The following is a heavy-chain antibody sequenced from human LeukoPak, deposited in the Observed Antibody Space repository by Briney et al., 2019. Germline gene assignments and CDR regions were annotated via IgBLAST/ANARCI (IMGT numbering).Heavy chain of an antibody. D-gene: IGHD2-2*01. CDR3: ARASVVVVPAATGPPYYYYMDV. Sequence: GGSLRLSCAASGFTFSSYWMSWVRQAPGKGLEWVANIKQDGSEKYYVDSVKGRFTISRDNAKNSLYLQMNSLRAEDTAVYYCARASVVVVPAATGPPYYYYMDVWGKGTTVTVSS. V-gene: IGHV3-7*01. CDR1: GFTFSSYW. J-gene: IGHJ6*03. CDR2: IKQDGSEK.